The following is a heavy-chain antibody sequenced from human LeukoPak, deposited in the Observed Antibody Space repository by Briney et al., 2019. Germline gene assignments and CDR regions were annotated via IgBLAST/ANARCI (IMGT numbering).Heavy chain of an antibody. CDR1: GFTFSSYW. V-gene: IGHV3-7*01. Sequence: PGGSLRLSCAASGFTFSSYWMSWVRQAPGEGLEWVANIKQDGSEKYYVDSVKGRFTISRDNAKNSLYLQMNSLRAEDTAVYYCARDRDYGDYYFDYWGQGTLVTVSS. CDR3: ARDRDYGDYYFDY. J-gene: IGHJ4*02. D-gene: IGHD4-17*01. CDR2: IKQDGSEK.